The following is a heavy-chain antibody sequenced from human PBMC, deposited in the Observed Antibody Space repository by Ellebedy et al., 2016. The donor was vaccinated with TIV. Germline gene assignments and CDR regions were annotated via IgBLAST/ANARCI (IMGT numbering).Heavy chain of an antibody. Sequence: MPSETLSLTCTVSGASLHALDHYWGWIRQPPGKSLEWIGDIYFVGNTFYNPSLTGRATISVDTSKSLISMNLTSVTAADTAVYYCARRSRVSNYVDYWGQGILVTVSS. D-gene: IGHD3-10*01. CDR3: ARRSRVSNYVDY. J-gene: IGHJ4*02. CDR2: IYFVGNT. V-gene: IGHV4-39*01. CDR1: GASLHALDHY.